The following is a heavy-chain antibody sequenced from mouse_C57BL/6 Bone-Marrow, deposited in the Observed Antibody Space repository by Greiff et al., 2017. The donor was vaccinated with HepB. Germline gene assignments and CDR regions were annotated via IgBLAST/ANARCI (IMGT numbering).Heavy chain of an antibody. CDR2: INPYNGGT. CDR3: AKDYYGSSWDAMDY. V-gene: IGHV1-19*01. D-gene: IGHD1-1*01. CDR1: GYTFTDYY. Sequence: EVQLQQSGPVLVKPGASVKMSCKASGYTFTDYYMNWVKQSHGKSLEWIGVINPYNGGTSYNQKFKGKATLTVDKSSSTAYMELNSLTSEDSAVYYCAKDYYGSSWDAMDYWGQGTSVTVSS. J-gene: IGHJ4*01.